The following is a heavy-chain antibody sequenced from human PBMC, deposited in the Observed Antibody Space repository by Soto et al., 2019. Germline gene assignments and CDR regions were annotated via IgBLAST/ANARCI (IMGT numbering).Heavy chain of an antibody. V-gene: IGHV3-7*05. CDR1: GFIFSTSW. CDR3: ARDRAFTCYDY. CDR2: INEDGSQE. J-gene: IGHJ4*02. D-gene: IGHD2-15*01. Sequence: PGGSLRLSCAASGFIFSTSWMTWVRQAPGKGLEWVAGINEDGSQEYYVDSVKGRFIISRDNARNSLYLQMNSLRAEDTAVYYCARDRAFTCYDYWGKGTVVTVSS.